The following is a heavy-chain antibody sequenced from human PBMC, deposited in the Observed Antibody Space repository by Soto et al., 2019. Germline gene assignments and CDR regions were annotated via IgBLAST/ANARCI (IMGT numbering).Heavy chain of an antibody. Sequence: EVQLVESGGGLVQPGGSLRLSCAASGFTFSSYWMSWVRQAPGKGLEWVANIKQDGSEKYYVDSVKGRFTISRDNAKNSLYLQMNSLRAEDTAVYYCAGDSGITIFGVVIRNYYYYGMDVWGQGTTVTVSS. CDR3: AGDSGITIFGVVIRNYYYYGMDV. V-gene: IGHV3-7*01. D-gene: IGHD3-3*01. CDR1: GFTFSSYW. J-gene: IGHJ6*02. CDR2: IKQDGSEK.